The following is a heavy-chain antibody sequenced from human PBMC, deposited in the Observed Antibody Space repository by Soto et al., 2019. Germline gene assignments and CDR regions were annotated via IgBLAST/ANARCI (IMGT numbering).Heavy chain of an antibody. V-gene: IGHV3-74*02. CDR2: INSDGSRT. CDR3: ARGGSGSYGDYYGMDV. D-gene: IGHD1-26*01. CDR1: GFSFSPYW. J-gene: IGHJ6*02. Sequence: EVQLAESGGGLVQPGGSLRLSCAASGFSFSPYWMHWVRQAPGKGLVWVSRINSDGSRTDYADSVKGRFTISRDNAKNTLDMQMNSLRVEDTAVYYCARGGSGSYGDYYGMDVWGQGTTVTVSS.